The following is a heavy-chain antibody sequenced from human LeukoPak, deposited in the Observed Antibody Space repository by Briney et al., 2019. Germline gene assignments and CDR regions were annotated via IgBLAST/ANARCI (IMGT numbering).Heavy chain of an antibody. CDR1: GYTFTDYY. Sequence: ASVKVSCKASGYTFTDYYLHWVRQAPGQGLEWMGWINPNSGVTNYAQKLQGRVTMTRDTSISAGYMELSRLRSDDTAVYYCAREIDCSSTSCSLDYWGQGTLVTVSS. V-gene: IGHV1-2*02. CDR2: INPNSGVT. CDR3: AREIDCSSTSCSLDY. J-gene: IGHJ4*02. D-gene: IGHD2-2*01.